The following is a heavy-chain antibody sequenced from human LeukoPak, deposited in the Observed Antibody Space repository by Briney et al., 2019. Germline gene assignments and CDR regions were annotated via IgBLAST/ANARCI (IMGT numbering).Heavy chain of an antibody. CDR1: GGSISSGSYY. CDR2: IYTSGST. Sequence: KPSETLSLTCTVSGGSISSGSYYWSWIRQPAGKGLEWIGRIYTSGSTNYNPSLKSRVTISVDTSKNQFSLKLSSVTAADTAVYYCARLVLLNWYFDLWGRGTLVTVSS. D-gene: IGHD2-15*01. CDR3: ARLVLLNWYFDL. J-gene: IGHJ2*01. V-gene: IGHV4-61*02.